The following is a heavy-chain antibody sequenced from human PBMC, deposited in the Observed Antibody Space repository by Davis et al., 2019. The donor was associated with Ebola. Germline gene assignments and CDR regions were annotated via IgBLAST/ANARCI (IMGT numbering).Heavy chain of an antibody. J-gene: IGHJ5*02. CDR2: ISSSGSTI. V-gene: IGHV3-11*01. CDR3: ARAFVVVVAAPWFDP. CDR1: GFTFSDYY. D-gene: IGHD2-15*01. Sequence: GESLKISCAASGFTFSDYYMSWIRQAPGKGLEWVSYISSSGSTIYYADSVKGRFTISRDNAKNSLYLQMNSLRAEDTAVYYCARAFVVVVAAPWFDPWGQGTLVTVSS.